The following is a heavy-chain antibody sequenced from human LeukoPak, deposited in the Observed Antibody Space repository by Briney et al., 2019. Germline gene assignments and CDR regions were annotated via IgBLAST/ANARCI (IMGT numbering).Heavy chain of an antibody. CDR2: IHYSGST. J-gene: IGHJ4*02. V-gene: IGHV4-59*01. CDR1: AGSINSYY. D-gene: IGHD3-3*01. Sequence: SETLSLTCTVSAGSINSYYWSWIRQPPGKGLEWIGCIHYSGSTNYNPSLKSQVTISVDTSKNQFSLRLSSVTAADTAVYYCAWVRERSSYFYDFDYWGQGTLVTVSS. CDR3: AWVRERSSYFYDFDY.